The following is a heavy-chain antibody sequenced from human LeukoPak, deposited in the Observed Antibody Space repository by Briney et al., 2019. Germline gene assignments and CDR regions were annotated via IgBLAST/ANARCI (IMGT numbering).Heavy chain of an antibody. CDR2: INPNSGGT. Sequence: ASVKVSCKASGYTFTGYYMHWVRQAPGQGLEWMGRINPNSGGTNYAQKFQGRVTMTRDTSISTAYMELSRLRSDDTAVYYCARVQGIAVAGTRSDYYYYMDVWGKGTPVTVSS. CDR1: GYTFTGYY. J-gene: IGHJ6*03. D-gene: IGHD6-19*01. CDR3: ARVQGIAVAGTRSDYYYYMDV. V-gene: IGHV1-2*06.